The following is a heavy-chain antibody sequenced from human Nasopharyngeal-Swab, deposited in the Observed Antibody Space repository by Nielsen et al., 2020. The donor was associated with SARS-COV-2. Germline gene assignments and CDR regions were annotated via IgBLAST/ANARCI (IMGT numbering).Heavy chain of an antibody. J-gene: IGHJ5*01. CDR3: ARHFDWFDS. V-gene: IGHV4-39*01. D-gene: IGHD3-3*01. CDR1: GGSISSRGYY. CDR2: TYYSGNP. Sequence: SETLSLTCTVSGGSISSRGYYWGWIRQPPGKGLERIGSTYYSGNPYYNASLKSRVTISVDTSKNQFSLKLNSVTASDTAAYYCARHFDWFDSWGQGTLVTVSS.